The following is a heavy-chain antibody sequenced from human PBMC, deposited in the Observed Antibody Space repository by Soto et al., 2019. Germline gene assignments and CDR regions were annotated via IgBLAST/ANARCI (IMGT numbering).Heavy chain of an antibody. Sequence: QVQLVESGGGVVQPGRSLRLSCAASGFTFNKYAMHWVRQAPGKGLDWVAVISNDERQKYYADSVKGRFTISRDNSNNALYLQMNSLRVEDTAVYYCARTGWPQSSYYFDYWGQGTLVTVSS. V-gene: IGHV3-30-3*01. J-gene: IGHJ4*02. CDR1: GFTFNKYA. CDR2: ISNDERQK. CDR3: ARTGWPQSSYYFDY. D-gene: IGHD3-16*01.